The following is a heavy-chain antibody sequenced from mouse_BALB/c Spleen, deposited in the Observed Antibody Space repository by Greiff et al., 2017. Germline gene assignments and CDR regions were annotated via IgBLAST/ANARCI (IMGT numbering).Heavy chain of an antibody. Sequence: VQLQQPGAELVKPGASVKLSCKASGYTFTSYWMHWVKQRPGQGLEWIGEINPSNGRTNYNEKFKSKATLTVDKSSSTAYMQLSSLTSEDSAVYYCARAYYRYDVYAMDYWGQGTSVTVSS. CDR3: ARAYYRYDVYAMDY. V-gene: IGHV1S81*02. CDR1: GYTFTSYW. D-gene: IGHD2-14*01. J-gene: IGHJ4*01. CDR2: INPSNGRT.